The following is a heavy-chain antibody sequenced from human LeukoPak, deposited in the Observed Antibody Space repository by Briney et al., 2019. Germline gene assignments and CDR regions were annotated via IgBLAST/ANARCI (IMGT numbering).Heavy chain of an antibody. CDR1: GDSISIYY. V-gene: IGHV4-4*07. D-gene: IGHD3-22*01. CDR2: IYTSGST. J-gene: IGHJ3*02. CDR3: ARGSYYYDSRGNRDAFDI. Sequence: SETLSLTCTVSGDSISIYYWSWIRQPAGKGLEWIGRIYTSGSTNYNPSLKTRVSMSVDTSKNQFSLKLNSVTAEDTAVYYCARGSYYYDSRGNRDAFDIWGQGTMVTVSS.